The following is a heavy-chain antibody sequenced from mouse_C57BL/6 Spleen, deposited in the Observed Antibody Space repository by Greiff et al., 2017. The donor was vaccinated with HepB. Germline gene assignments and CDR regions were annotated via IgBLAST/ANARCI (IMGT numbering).Heavy chain of an antibody. Sequence: VKLVESGAELARPGASVKLSCKASGYTFTSYGISWVKQRTGQGLEWIGEIYPRSGNTYYNEKFKGKATLTADKSSSTAYMELRSLTSEDSAVYFCARLWDSNYFDYWGQGTTLTVSS. V-gene: IGHV1-81*01. CDR2: IYPRSGNT. J-gene: IGHJ2*01. CDR3: ARLWDSNYFDY. D-gene: IGHD2-5*01. CDR1: GYTFTSYG.